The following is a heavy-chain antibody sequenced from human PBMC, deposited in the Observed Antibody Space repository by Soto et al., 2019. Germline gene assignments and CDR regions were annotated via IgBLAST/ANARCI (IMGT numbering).Heavy chain of an antibody. J-gene: IGHJ3*02. Sequence: GGSLRLSCAASGFTFSSYSMNWVRQAPGKGLEWVSSISSSSSYIYYADSVKGRFTISRDNAKNSLYLQMNSLRAEDTAVYYCARGGCSSTSCDTGAFDIWGQGTMVTVSS. V-gene: IGHV3-21*01. D-gene: IGHD2-2*02. CDR1: GFTFSSYS. CDR2: ISSSSSYI. CDR3: ARGGCSSTSCDTGAFDI.